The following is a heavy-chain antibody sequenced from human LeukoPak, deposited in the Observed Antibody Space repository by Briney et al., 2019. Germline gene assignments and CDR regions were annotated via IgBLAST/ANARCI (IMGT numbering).Heavy chain of an antibody. V-gene: IGHV4-61*01. J-gene: IGHJ4*02. D-gene: IGHD5-18*01. CDR2: IYYNGDT. Sequence: SETLSLTCTVSGGSVSNSLYYWSWIRQPPGKGLEWIGYIYYNGDTIYNPSLKSRVIISIDTSSNQFSLRLNSMTAADTAVYYCARVLRAASWRSYDYWGQGSLVTVSS. CDR1: GGSVSNSLYY. CDR3: ARVLRAASWRSYDY.